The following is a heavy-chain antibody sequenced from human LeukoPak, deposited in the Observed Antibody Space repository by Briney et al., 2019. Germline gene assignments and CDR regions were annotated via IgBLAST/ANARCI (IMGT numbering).Heavy chain of an antibody. V-gene: IGHV4-59*01. CDR2: IFYIVII. CDR3: AGGMVYAIGGDYDYFGMDV. J-gene: IGHJ6*02. D-gene: IGHD2-8*01. Sequence: PSEALSLTCTDPGGSLCIYYWCWIRPPLGEGLGWVGYIFYIVIINYNPPLKSRVTISVDTSKNQFTLKLSSVTAADTAGYYCAGGMVYAIGGDYDYFGMDVWGQGTTVTVSS. CDR1: GGSLCIYY.